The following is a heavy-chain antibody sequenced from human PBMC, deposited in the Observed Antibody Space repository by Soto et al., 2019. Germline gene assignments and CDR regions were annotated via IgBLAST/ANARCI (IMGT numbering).Heavy chain of an antibody. CDR1: GFTFSNYA. J-gene: IGHJ4*01. Sequence: LRLSCVASGFTFSNYAMNWVRQAPGKGLEWVSGISGGGGRTYYADSVKGRFTISRDNSKNTLYLQMNSLRAEDTALYNCAKDPSGTLPPNYFDYWGRGTLVTSPQ. V-gene: IGHV3-23*01. CDR3: AKDPSGTLPPNYFDY. CDR2: ISGGGGRT.